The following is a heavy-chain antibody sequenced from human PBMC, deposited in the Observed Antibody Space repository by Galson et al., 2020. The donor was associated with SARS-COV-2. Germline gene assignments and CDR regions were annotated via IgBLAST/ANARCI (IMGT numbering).Heavy chain of an antibody. D-gene: IGHD3-3*01. Sequence: SETLSLTCTVSGGSISSGSYYWSWIRQPAGKGLEWIGRIYTSGSTNYNPSLKSRVTISVDTSKNQFSLKLSSVTAADTAVYYCAREVVRFLEWSKYCYYMDVWGKGSTVTVSS. J-gene: IGHJ6*03. CDR1: GGSISSGSYY. CDR2: IYTSGST. V-gene: IGHV4-61*02. CDR3: AREVVRFLEWSKYCYYMDV.